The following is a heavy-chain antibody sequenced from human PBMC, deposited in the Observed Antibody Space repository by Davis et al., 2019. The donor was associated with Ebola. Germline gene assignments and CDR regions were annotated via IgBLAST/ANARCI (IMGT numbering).Heavy chain of an antibody. J-gene: IGHJ4*02. CDR2: ISSSSSYI. CDR1: GFTFSSYA. Sequence: PGGSLRLSCAASGFTFSSYAMNWVRQAPGKGLEWVSSISSSSSYIYYADSVKGRFTISRDNAKNTLYLQMNSLRAEDTAVYYCARNPPYCTNGVCYNLESPSVYWGQGTLVTVSS. CDR3: ARNPPYCTNGVCYNLESPSVY. D-gene: IGHD2-8*01. V-gene: IGHV3-21*01.